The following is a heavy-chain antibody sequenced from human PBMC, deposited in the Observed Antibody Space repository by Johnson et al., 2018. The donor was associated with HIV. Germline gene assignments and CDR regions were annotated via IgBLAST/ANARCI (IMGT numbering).Heavy chain of an antibody. CDR2: IRYDGSNK. CDR1: GLTFSSYG. J-gene: IGHJ3*02. V-gene: IGHV3-30*02. D-gene: IGHD3-3*01. Sequence: QVQLVESGGGVVQPGGSLRLSCAASGLTFSSYGMHWVRQAPGKGLEWVAFIRYDGSNKYYADSVKGRFTISRDNSKNTLYLQMNSLGAEDTAVYYCAKDRWHYNFWVDAFDIWGQGTMVTVSS. CDR3: AKDRWHYNFWVDAFDI.